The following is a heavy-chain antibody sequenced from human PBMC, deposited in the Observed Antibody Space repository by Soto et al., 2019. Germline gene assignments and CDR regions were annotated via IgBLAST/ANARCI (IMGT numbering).Heavy chain of an antibody. V-gene: IGHV3-23*01. Sequence: PGGSLRLSCAASGFTFSSYAMSWVRQAPGKGLEWVSAISGSGGSTYYADSVKGRFTISRDNSKNTLYLQMNSLRAEDTAVYYCAKDLVIVRAPLSGSYERYYYYGMDVWGQGTTVTVSS. D-gene: IGHD1-26*01. J-gene: IGHJ6*02. CDR2: ISGSGGST. CDR1: GFTFSSYA. CDR3: AKDLVIVRAPLSGSYERYYYYGMDV.